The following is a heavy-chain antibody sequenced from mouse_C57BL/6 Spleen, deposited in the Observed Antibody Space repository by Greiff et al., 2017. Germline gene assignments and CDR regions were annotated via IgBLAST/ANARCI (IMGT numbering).Heavy chain of an antibody. V-gene: IGHV5-16*01. CDR2: INYDGSST. CDR3: ARGDGSPFAY. Sequence: EVQGVASEGGLVQPGSSMKLSCTASGFTFSDYYMAWVRQVPEKGLEWVANINYDGSSTYYLDSLKSRFIISRDNAKNILYLQMSSRKSEDTATYYCARGDGSPFAYWGQGTLVTVSA. CDR1: GFTFSDYY. J-gene: IGHJ3*01. D-gene: IGHD1-1*01.